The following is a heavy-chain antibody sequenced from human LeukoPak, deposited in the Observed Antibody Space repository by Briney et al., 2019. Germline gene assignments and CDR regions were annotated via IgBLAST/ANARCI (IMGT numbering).Heavy chain of an antibody. J-gene: IGHJ4*02. CDR1: GFTFSSYS. V-gene: IGHV3-48*01. Sequence: GGSLRLSCAASGFTFSSYSMNWVRQAPGKGLEWVSYISSSSTTIYYADSVKGRFTISRDNAKNSLYLQMNSLRAEDTAVYYCAREGSSDKSGFDYWGQGTLVTVSS. CDR3: AREGSSDKSGFDY. CDR2: ISSSSTTI. D-gene: IGHD6-19*01.